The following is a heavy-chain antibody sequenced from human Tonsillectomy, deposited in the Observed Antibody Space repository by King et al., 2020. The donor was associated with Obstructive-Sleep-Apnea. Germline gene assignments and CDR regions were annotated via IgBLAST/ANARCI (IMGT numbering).Heavy chain of an antibody. CDR3: ARGRVTNVRGVLPLYGMDV. J-gene: IGHJ6*02. CDR2: IWYDGSNK. D-gene: IGHD3-10*01. V-gene: IGHV3-33*01. CDR1: GFTFSSYG. Sequence: VQLVESGGGVVQPGRSLRLSCAASGFTFSSYGMHWVRQAPGKGLDWVAVIWYDGSNKYYADSVKGRFTISRDNSKNTLYLQMNSLRAEDTAVYYLARGRVTNVRGVLPLYGMDVWGQGTPVTVSS.